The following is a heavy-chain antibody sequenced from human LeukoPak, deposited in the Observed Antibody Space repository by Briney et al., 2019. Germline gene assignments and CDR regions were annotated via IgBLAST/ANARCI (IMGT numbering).Heavy chain of an antibody. D-gene: IGHD6-19*01. CDR3: ARDGSGWSRDWFDP. J-gene: IGHJ5*02. CDR2: ISSSGSTI. Sequence: VRQAPGKGLEWVSYISSSGSTIYYADSVKGRFTISRDNAKNSLYLQMNSLRAEDTAVYYCARDGSGWSRDWFDPWGQGTLVTVSS. V-gene: IGHV3-11*01.